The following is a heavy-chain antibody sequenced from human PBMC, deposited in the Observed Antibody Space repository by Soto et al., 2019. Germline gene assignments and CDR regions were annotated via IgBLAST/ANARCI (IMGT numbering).Heavy chain of an antibody. CDR3: ARSVAVAPFPTL. D-gene: IGHD6-6*01. CDR1: GGSISGSY. J-gene: IGHJ4*01. V-gene: IGHV4-59*01. CDR2: VYYTGST. Sequence: SETLSLTCSVSGGSISGSYWSWIRQSPGKGLEWLGYVYYTGSTNYSPSLRSRVSISVDTSKNEFSLRLSSVTAADTAVYFCARSVAVAPFPTLWGHGTLVTVSS.